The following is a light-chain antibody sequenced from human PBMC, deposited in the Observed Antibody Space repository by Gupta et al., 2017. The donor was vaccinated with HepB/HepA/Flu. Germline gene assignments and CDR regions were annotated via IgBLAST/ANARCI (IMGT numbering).Light chain of an antibody. CDR1: QSLLYSSDNKNY. CDR2: WAS. V-gene: IGKV4-1*01. CDR3: QQVDGSPWT. Sequence: DIVMTQSPEFLAVSLGERAAINCMSSQSLLYSSDNKNYLAWFQQKPGQPPKLLIYWASTRESGVPDRFSGSGSGTDFTLTISSLQAEDVATYYCQQVDGSPWTFGQGTKVEIK. J-gene: IGKJ1*01.